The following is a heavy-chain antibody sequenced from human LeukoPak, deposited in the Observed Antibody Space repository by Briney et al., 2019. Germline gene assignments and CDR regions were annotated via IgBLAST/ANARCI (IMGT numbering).Heavy chain of an antibody. Sequence: PSETLSLTCAVYGGSFSGYYWSWIRQPPGKGLEWIGEINHSGSTKYSPSLKSRVTISVDTSKNQFSLKLSSVTAADTAVYYCARLHSSGWYNWFDPWAQGTLVTVSS. V-gene: IGHV4-34*01. CDR3: ARLHSSGWYNWFDP. CDR1: GGSFSGYY. D-gene: IGHD6-19*01. CDR2: INHSGST. J-gene: IGHJ5*02.